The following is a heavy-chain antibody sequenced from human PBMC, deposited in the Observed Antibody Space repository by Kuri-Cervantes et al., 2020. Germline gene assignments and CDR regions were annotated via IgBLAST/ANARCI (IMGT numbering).Heavy chain of an antibody. CDR1: GGTFSSYA. V-gene: IGHV1-18*01. Sequence: ASVKVSCKASGGTFSSYAISWVRQAPGQGLEWMGWISAYNGNTNYAQKLQGRVTMTTDTSTSTAYMEVRSLRSDDTAVYYCARVCSGGSCSPYYFYGMDVWGQGTTVTVSS. CDR3: ARVCSGGSCSPYYFYGMDV. CDR2: ISAYNGNT. D-gene: IGHD2-15*01. J-gene: IGHJ6*02.